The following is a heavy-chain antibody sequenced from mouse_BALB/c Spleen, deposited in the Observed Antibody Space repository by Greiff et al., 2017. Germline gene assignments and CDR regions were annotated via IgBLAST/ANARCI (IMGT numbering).Heavy chain of an antibody. V-gene: IGHV5-17*02. J-gene: IGHJ3*01. CDR3: ARFPYDY. CDR2: ISSGSSTI. CDR1: GFTFSSFG. D-gene: IGHD2-3*01. Sequence: EVQGVESGGGLVQPGGSRKLSCAASGFTFSSFGMHWVRQAPEKGLEWVAYISSGSSTIYYADTVKGRFTISRDNPKNTLFLQMTSLRSEDTAMYYCARFPYDYWGQGTLVTVSA.